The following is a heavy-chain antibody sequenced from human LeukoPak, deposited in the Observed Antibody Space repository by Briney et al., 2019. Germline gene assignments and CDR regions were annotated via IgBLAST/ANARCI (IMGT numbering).Heavy chain of an antibody. CDR1: GFTFSSYA. Sequence: GGSLRLSCAASGFTFSSYAMTWVRQAPGKGLEWVSAISRSGETTVYADSMRGRFTMSRDNSKNTLYLQMNSLGAEDTAVYYCARSSCPNNRCTYYLDYWGQGTLVTVSS. CDR3: ARSSCPNNRCTYYLDY. V-gene: IGHV3-23*01. J-gene: IGHJ4*02. D-gene: IGHD2-8*01. CDR2: ISRSGETT.